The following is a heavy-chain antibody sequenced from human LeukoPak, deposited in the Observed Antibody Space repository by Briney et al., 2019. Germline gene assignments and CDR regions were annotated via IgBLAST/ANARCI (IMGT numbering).Heavy chain of an antibody. D-gene: IGHD6-13*01. CDR3: ARVVYSSSWYFDY. J-gene: IGHJ4*02. CDR1: GFTLSSHN. V-gene: IGHV3-48*01. CDR2: ISSSGSIT. Sequence: GGSLRLSCVASGFTLSSHNINWVRQAPGKGLEWVSHISSSGSITYYGDSVKGRITISRDNAKNSVSLYMNSLRAEDSAVYYCARVVYSSSWYFDYWGQGILVTVSS.